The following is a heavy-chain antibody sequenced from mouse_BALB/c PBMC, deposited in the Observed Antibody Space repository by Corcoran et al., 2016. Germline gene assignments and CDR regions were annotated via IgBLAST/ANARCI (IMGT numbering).Heavy chain of an antibody. CDR3: ARGDLPGSYYFDY. Sequence: LVKTGASVKISCKASGYSFTGYYMPWVKQSHGKSLEWIGYISCYNGATSYNQKFKGKATFTVDTSSSTAYMQFNSLTSEDSAVYYCARGDLPGSYYFDYWGQGTTLTVSS. J-gene: IGHJ2*01. D-gene: IGHD3-3*01. CDR2: ISCYNGAT. V-gene: IGHV1S34*01. CDR1: GYSFTGYY.